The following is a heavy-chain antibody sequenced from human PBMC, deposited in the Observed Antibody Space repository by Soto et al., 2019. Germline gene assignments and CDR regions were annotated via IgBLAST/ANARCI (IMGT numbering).Heavy chain of an antibody. CDR3: ASRYCSSTACYGYLEY. D-gene: IGHD2-2*01. V-gene: IGHV4-61*05. J-gene: IGHJ4*02. CDR2: IYTSGST. CDR1: GDSISSRSYY. Sequence: SETLSLTCTVTGDSISSRSYYWGWIRQPPGKGLEWIGRIYTSGSTNYNPSLKSRVTMSVDTSKRQFSLELSSVTAADTAIYYCASRYCSSTACYGYLEYWGQGTLVTVSS.